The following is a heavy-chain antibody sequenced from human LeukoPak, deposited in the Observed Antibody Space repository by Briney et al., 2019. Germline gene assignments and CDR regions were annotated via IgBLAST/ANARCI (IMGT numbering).Heavy chain of an antibody. D-gene: IGHD3-16*01. Sequence: SQTLSLTCAISGDSVSSNSAAWNWIRQSPLRGLEWLGRTYYRSKWYTDYAISVKSRITINPDTSKNQFSLHLNSVTPEDTAVYYCVRDLTPTQGCFDYWDQGTLVTVSS. CDR3: VRDLTPTQGCFDY. CDR1: GDSVSSNSAA. V-gene: IGHV6-1*01. CDR2: TYYRSKWYT. J-gene: IGHJ4*02.